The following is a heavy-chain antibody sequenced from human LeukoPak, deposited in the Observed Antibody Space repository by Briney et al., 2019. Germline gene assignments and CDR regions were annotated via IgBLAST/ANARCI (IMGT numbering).Heavy chain of an antibody. J-gene: IGHJ4*02. CDR1: GFTFSGYS. Sequence: GGSLRLSCAASGFTFSGYSMNWVRQAPGKGLEWVSSISGISTYILYADSVKGRFTISRDNAKNSLYLQMNSLRAEDTAVYYCMRFETGSSWNDVDYWGQGTLVTVSS. CDR2: ISGISTYI. V-gene: IGHV3-21*01. D-gene: IGHD1-1*01. CDR3: MRFETGSSWNDVDY.